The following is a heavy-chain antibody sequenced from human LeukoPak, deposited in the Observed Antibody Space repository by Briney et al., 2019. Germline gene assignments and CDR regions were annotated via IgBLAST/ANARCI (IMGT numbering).Heavy chain of an antibody. J-gene: IGHJ4*02. CDR3: ARRDCSGGSCPGAYFDY. CDR1: GGSISSSSFY. CDR2: VYHSGST. D-gene: IGHD2-15*01. V-gene: IGHV4-39*01. Sequence: SETLSLTCTVSGGSISSSSFYWGWIRQPPGKGLEWIGTVYHSGSTYYNPSLKSRVTISVDTPKNQFSLKLSSVTAADTAVYYCARRDCSGGSCPGAYFDYWGQGTQVTVSS.